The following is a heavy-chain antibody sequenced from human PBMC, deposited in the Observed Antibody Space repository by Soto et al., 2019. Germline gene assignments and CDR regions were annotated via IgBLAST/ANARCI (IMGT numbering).Heavy chain of an antibody. Sequence: SLRLSCAASGFFCSSYDMSLVRQAPGKGLEWVSTILVDGRTFYVDSVKGRFTISRDSSQNTVYLQMNSLTVGDTALYYCAKATATGGGSFDFCCKGTMVTVSS. CDR1: GFFCSSYD. CDR3: AKATATGGGSFDF. D-gene: IGHD1-1*01. J-gene: IGHJ3*01. CDR2: ILVDGRT. V-gene: IGHV3-23*01.